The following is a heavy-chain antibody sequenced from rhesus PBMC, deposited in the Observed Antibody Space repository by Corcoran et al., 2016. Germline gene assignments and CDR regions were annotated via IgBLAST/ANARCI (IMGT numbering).Heavy chain of an antibody. CDR3: ARAGSFYYEDDYGHFDY. CDR1: GGSFSGYW. D-gene: IGHD3-9*01. CDR2: SSRGGSN. Sequence: QVQLQESGPGLVKPPETLSLTCAVSGGSFSGYWWGWIRQPPGKGLEWIGHSSRGGSNDLNPSLKSRVTLSVDTSKSQVSLKLSSVTAADTAVYYCARAGSFYYEDDYGHFDYWGQGVLVTVSS. J-gene: IGHJ4*01. V-gene: IGHV4S14*01.